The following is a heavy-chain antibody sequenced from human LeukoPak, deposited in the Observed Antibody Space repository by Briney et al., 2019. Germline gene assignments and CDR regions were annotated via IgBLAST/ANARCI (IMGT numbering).Heavy chain of an antibody. J-gene: IGHJ4*02. Sequence: TASETLSLTCTVSGYSLSSGYYWGWIRQPPGKGLEWIGSIYHSGSTYYNPSLKSRVTISVDTSKNQFSLKLSSVTAADTAVYYCARFIAARPLGYFDYWGQGTLVTVSS. CDR1: GYSLSSGYY. D-gene: IGHD6-6*01. CDR2: IYHSGST. CDR3: ARFIAARPLGYFDY. V-gene: IGHV4-38-2*02.